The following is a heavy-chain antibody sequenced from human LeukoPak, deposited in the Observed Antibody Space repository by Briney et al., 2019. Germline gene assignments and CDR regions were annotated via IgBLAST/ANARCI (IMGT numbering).Heavy chain of an antibody. D-gene: IGHD1-26*01. Sequence: ASVKVSCKASGYTFTGYYMHWVRQAPGQGLEWMGWINPNSGGTNYAQKFQGRVTMTRDTSISTAYMELGRLRSDDTAVYYCARVLVGSYIVSVDYWGQGTLVTVSS. CDR2: INPNSGGT. CDR1: GYTFTGYY. CDR3: ARVLVGSYIVSVDY. V-gene: IGHV1-2*02. J-gene: IGHJ4*02.